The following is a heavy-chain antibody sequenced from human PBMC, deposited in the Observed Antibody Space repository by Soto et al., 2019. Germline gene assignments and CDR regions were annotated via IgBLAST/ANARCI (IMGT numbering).Heavy chain of an antibody. Sequence: PSQTLSLTCAISGDSVSSNSAAWNWIRPSPSRGLEWLGRTYYRSKWYNDYAVSVKSRITINPDTSKNQFSLQLNSVTPEDTAVYYCARDSKAAGDYYYYYGMDVWGQGTTVTVSS. D-gene: IGHD6-13*01. CDR3: ARDSKAAGDYYYYYGMDV. CDR2: TYYRSKWYN. V-gene: IGHV6-1*01. J-gene: IGHJ6*02. CDR1: GDSVSSNSAA.